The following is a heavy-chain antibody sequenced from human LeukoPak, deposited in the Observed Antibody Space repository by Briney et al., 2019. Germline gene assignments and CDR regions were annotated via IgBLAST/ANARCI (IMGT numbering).Heavy chain of an antibody. CDR1: GGSISSSTYY. CDR2: IYYSGST. D-gene: IGHD3-16*02. Sequence: NPSETLSLTCTVSGGSISSSTYYWGWIRQPPGKGLEWIGSIYYSGSTYYNPSLKSRVTISLDTSKSQFSLKLSSVTAADTAVYYCASGRLRLGELSFDYWGQGTLVTVSS. J-gene: IGHJ4*02. V-gene: IGHV4-39*01. CDR3: ASGRLRLGELSFDY.